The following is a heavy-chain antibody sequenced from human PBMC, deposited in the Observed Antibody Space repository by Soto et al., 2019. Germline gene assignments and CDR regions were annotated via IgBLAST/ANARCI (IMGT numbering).Heavy chain of an antibody. V-gene: IGHV4-31*02. CDR1: GGSIVSVGYY. CDR2: IYYSGST. D-gene: IGHD3-16*01. Sequence: TQSHTGTVSGGSIVSVGYYWSWIRQQPGKGLEWIGYIYYSGSTYYNPSLTSRVTISVDTSKNQFSLKLSSVTAADTAVYYCARGKTLGELLGFDYWGQGILVTVPS. J-gene: IGHJ4*02. CDR3: ARGKTLGELLGFDY.